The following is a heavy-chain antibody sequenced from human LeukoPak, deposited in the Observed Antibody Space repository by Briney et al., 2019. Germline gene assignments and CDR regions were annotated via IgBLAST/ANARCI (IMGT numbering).Heavy chain of an antibody. CDR2: ISTYNGDT. D-gene: IGHD3-16*01. Sequence: ASVKVSCKASGGTFSSYTTSWVRQAPGQGLEWIGWISTYNGDTNHAQTLQGRVTMTTDTSTTTAYMELRSLTSDYTAVYYCARGKERSYGFDYWGQGTLATVSS. V-gene: IGHV1-18*01. J-gene: IGHJ4*02. CDR1: GGTFSSYT. CDR3: ARGKERSYGFDY.